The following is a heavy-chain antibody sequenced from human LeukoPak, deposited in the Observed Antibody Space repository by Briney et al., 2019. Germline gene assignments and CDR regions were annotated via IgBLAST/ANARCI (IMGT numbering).Heavy chain of an antibody. Sequence: GGSLRLSCAASGFTFSSYSMNWVRQAPGKGLEWVSVIYSGGSTYYADSVKGRFTISRDNSKNTLYLQMNSLRAEDTAVYYCARGLFYFDYWGQGTLVTVSS. CDR3: ARGLFYFDY. V-gene: IGHV3-66*01. CDR2: IYSGGST. J-gene: IGHJ4*02. CDR1: GFTFSSYS.